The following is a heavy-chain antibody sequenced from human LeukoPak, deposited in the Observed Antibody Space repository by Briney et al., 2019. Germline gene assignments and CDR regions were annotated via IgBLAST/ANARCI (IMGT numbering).Heavy chain of an antibody. V-gene: IGHV3-33*01. CDR1: GFTFSSYG. D-gene: IGHD2-15*01. J-gene: IGHJ4*02. CDR2: IWYGGSNK. CDR3: ARGYCSGGSCSSGSDY. Sequence: GGSLRLSCAASGFTFSSYGMHWVGQAPGKGLEWVAVIWYGGSNKYYADSVKGRFTISRDNSKDTLYLQMNSLRAEDTAVYYCARGYCSGGSCSSGSDYWGQGTLVTVSS.